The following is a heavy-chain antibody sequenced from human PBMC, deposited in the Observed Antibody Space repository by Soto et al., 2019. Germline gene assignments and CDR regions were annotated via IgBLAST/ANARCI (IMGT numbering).Heavy chain of an antibody. J-gene: IGHJ6*02. CDR3: ARFSAGYSSGWSWNYYYGMDV. CDR2: INPNRGGT. D-gene: IGHD6-19*01. CDR1: GYTFTSYG. V-gene: IGHV1-2*04. Sequence: ASVKVSCNASGYTFTSYGISWVRQAPGQGLEWMGWINPNRGGTNYAQKFQGWFTMTRDTSISTAYMELSRLRSDDTAVYYGARFSAGYSSGWSWNYYYGMDVWGQGTTVTVSS.